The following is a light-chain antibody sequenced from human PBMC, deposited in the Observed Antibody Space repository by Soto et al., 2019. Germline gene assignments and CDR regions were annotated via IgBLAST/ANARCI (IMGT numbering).Light chain of an antibody. CDR1: QSISSY. CDR3: QQRSNWPA. V-gene: IGKV3-11*01. CDR2: DAS. J-gene: IGKJ5*01. Sequence: EIVLTQSPATLSLSPGDRATVSCRASQSISSYLAWYQQKPGQAPRLLIYDASTRATGIPARFSGSGSGTDFTLTISSLEPEDFAVYYCQQRSNWPAFGQGTRLEIK.